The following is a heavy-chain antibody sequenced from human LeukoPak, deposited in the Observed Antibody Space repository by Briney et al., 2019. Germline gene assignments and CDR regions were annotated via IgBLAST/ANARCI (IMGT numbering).Heavy chain of an antibody. Sequence: GRSLRLSCAASGFTFSSYGMHWVRQAPGKGLEWVAVIWYDGSNKYYADSVKGRFTISRDNSKNTLYLQMNSLRAEDTAVYYCARARGGSVRGVLAPFDYWGQGTLVTVSS. CDR2: IWYDGSNK. J-gene: IGHJ4*02. CDR3: ARARGGSVRGVLAPFDY. CDR1: GFTFSSYG. D-gene: IGHD3-10*01. V-gene: IGHV3-33*01.